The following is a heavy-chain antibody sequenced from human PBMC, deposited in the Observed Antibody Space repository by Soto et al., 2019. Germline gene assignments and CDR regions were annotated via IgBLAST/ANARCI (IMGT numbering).Heavy chain of an antibody. CDR2: MNPNSGNT. J-gene: IGHJ4*02. Sequence: ASVKVSCKASGYTFTSYDINWVRQATGQGLEWMGWMNPNSGNTGYAQKFQGRVTMTRNTSISTAYMELSSLRSEDTAVYYCARGHSSGYYVDFDYWGQGTLVTAPQ. V-gene: IGHV1-8*01. CDR1: GYTFTSYD. D-gene: IGHD3-22*01. CDR3: ARGHSSGYYVDFDY.